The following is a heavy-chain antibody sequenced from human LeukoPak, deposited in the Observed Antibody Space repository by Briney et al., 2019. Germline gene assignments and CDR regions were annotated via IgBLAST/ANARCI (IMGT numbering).Heavy chain of an antibody. CDR1: GGSFSGYY. J-gene: IGHJ4*02. CDR2: IYYSGST. D-gene: IGHD3-22*01. Sequence: SETLSLTCAVYGGSFSGYYWSWIRQPPGKGLEWIGSIYYSGSTYYNPSLRSRVTISVDTSKNQFSLKLSSVTAADTAVYYCARRSRGKSSGSFDCWGQGTLVTVSS. V-gene: IGHV4-34*01. CDR3: ARRSRGKSSGSFDC.